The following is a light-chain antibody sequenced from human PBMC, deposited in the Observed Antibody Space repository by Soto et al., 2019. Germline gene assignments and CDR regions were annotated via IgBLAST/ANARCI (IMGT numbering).Light chain of an antibody. CDR1: QSVSSN. J-gene: IGKJ4*01. CDR3: QQYNACPLT. CDR2: GAS. V-gene: IGKV3-15*01. Sequence: EIVMTLSPATLSVSPGERPTLSCRASQSVSSNLAWYQQKPGQAPRLLMYGASTRATGIPARFSGSGSGTEFTLNISSLQSEDFAVYYCQQYNACPLTFGGGTKVEIK.